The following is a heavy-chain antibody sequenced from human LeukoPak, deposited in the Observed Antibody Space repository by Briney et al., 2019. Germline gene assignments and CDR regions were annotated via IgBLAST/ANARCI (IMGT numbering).Heavy chain of an antibody. D-gene: IGHD3-22*01. Sequence: PETLSLTCTVSGGSISSSSYYWGWIRQPPGKGLEWIGSIYYSGSTYYNPSLKSRVTISVDTSKNQFSLKLSSVTAADTAVYYCARDSLSSGYYGDYWGQGTLVTVSS. V-gene: IGHV4-39*07. J-gene: IGHJ4*02. CDR2: IYYSGST. CDR1: GGSISSSSYY. CDR3: ARDSLSSGYYGDY.